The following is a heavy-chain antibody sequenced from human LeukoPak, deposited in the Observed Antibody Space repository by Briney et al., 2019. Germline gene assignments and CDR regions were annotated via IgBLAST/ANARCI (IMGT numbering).Heavy chain of an antibody. V-gene: IGHV3-7*01. Sequence: GGSLRLSCAGSGFTFRSYWMNWVRQAPGKGLEWLAIIKQDGTEKHYKGSVEGRFTISRDNAKNSLYLQMNSLRADDTAVYYCARDHHDSRGYYFVDYWGQGTLVTVSS. J-gene: IGHJ4*02. CDR2: IKQDGTEK. CDR1: GFTFRSYW. CDR3: ARDHHDSRGYYFVDY. D-gene: IGHD3-22*01.